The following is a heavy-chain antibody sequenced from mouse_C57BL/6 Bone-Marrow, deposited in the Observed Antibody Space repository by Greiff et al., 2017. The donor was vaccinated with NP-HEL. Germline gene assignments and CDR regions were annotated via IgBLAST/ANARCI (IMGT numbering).Heavy chain of an antibody. Sequence: EVKVVESGGGLVQPGGSMKLSCVASGFTFSNYWTNWVRQSPEKGLEWVAQIRLKSDNYAKYYAESVKGRFTISRDDSKSSVYLQMNNLRAEDTGIYYCTGPQTLRYYYAMDYWGQGTSVTVSS. CDR1: GFTFSNYW. CDR3: TGPQTLRYYYAMDY. J-gene: IGHJ4*01. CDR2: IRLKSDNYAK. V-gene: IGHV6-3*01. D-gene: IGHD1-1*01.